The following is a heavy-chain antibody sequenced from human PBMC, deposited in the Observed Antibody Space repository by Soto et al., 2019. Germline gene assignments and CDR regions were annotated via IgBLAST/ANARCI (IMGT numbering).Heavy chain of an antibody. CDR1: GFTFSSYW. Sequence: GGSLRLSCAASGFTFSSYWMSWVRQAPGKGLEWVANIKADGSDKYYVGSVKGRFTISRDNVKNSLYLQMDSLRAEDTAVYYCARDDGFWSGLDYYGMDVWGQGTTVTVSS. CDR2: IKADGSDK. D-gene: IGHD3-3*01. CDR3: ARDDGFWSGLDYYGMDV. J-gene: IGHJ6*02. V-gene: IGHV3-7*05.